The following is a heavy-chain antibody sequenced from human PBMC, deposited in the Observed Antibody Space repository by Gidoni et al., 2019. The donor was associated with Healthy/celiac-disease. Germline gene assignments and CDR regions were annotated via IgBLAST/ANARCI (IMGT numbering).Heavy chain of an antibody. CDR1: GYTFTSYA. J-gene: IGHJ4*02. CDR3: ARAPRDYDILTGYYNAPVRYYFDY. V-gene: IGHV7-4-1*02. CDR2: INTNTGNP. D-gene: IGHD3-9*01. Sequence: QVQLVQSGSELKKPGASVKVSCKASGYTFTSYAMNWVRPAPGQGLEWMGWINTNTGNPTYAQGFTGRFVFSLDTSVSTAYLQISSLKAEDTAVYYCARAPRDYDILTGYYNAPVRYYFDYWGQGTLVTVSS.